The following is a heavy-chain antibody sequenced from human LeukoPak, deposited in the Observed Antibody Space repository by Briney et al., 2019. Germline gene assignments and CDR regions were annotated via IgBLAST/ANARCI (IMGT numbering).Heavy chain of an antibody. J-gene: IGHJ4*02. CDR2: INKDGSEI. Sequence: GGSLRLSCAASGFTFSNYWMSWLRQAPGKGLEWVAHINKDGSEIYYVDSVKGRFTISRDNAKSSLSLQMNSLRVEDTAVYYCARDKVTYWGEGILVTVSS. V-gene: IGHV3-7*01. CDR3: ARDKVTY. CDR1: GFTFSNYW.